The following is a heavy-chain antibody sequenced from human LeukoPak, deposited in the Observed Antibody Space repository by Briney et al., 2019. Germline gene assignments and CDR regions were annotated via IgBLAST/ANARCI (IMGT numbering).Heavy chain of an antibody. Sequence: PGRSQRLSCAASGFTFDDYVMHWVRQAPGKGLEWVSGISWNSGSIGYADSVKGRFTISRDNAKNSLYLQMNSLRAEDTALYYCAKNLWLHTGVFDSWGQGTLVTVSS. V-gene: IGHV3-9*01. D-gene: IGHD5-24*01. CDR1: GFTFDDYV. J-gene: IGHJ4*02. CDR3: AKNLWLHTGVFDS. CDR2: ISWNSGSI.